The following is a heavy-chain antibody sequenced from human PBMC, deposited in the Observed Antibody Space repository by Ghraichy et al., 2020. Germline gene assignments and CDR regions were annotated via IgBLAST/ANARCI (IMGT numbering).Heavy chain of an antibody. CDR2: ISSNGRST. V-gene: IGHV3-64D*06. Sequence: GGSLRLSCSASGFTFSRYAIHWVRQAPGKGLEYVSAISSNGRSTYYADSVKGRFTISRDNSKNTLYLQMSSLRAEDTAVYYCVKDSQGDWLLGVFNWFDPWGQGTLVTVSS. CDR1: GFTFSRYA. J-gene: IGHJ5*02. CDR3: VKDSQGDWLLGVFNWFDP. D-gene: IGHD3-9*01.